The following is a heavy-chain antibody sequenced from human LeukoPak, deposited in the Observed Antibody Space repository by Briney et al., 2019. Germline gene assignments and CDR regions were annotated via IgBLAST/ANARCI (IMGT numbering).Heavy chain of an antibody. CDR3: ARGETYYYDSSGYNNWFDP. D-gene: IGHD3-22*01. V-gene: IGHV4-59*01. J-gene: IGHJ5*02. CDR2: IYYSGST. CDR1: GGSISSYY. Sequence: SETLSLTCTVSGGSISSYYWSWIQQPPGKGLEWIGYIYYSGSTNYNPSLKSRVTISVDTSKNQFSLKLSSVTAADTAVYYCARGETYYYDSSGYNNWFDPWGQGTLVTVSS.